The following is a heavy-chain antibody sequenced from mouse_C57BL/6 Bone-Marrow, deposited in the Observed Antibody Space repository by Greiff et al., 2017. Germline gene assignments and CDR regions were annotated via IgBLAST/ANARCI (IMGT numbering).Heavy chain of an antibody. Sequence: QVQLQQSGAELVRPGTSVKVSCKASGYAFTNYLIEWVKQRPGQGLEWIGVINPGSGGTNYNEKFKGKATLTADKSSSTSYMQLSSLTSEYSAVYFCSRARLLRCYFDVWGTGTPVTVSS. CDR1: GYAFTNYL. J-gene: IGHJ1*03. V-gene: IGHV1-54*01. CDR3: SRARLLRCYFDV. D-gene: IGHD1-1*01. CDR2: INPGSGGT.